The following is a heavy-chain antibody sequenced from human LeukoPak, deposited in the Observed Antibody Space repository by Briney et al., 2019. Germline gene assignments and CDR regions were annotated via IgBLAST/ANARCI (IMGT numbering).Heavy chain of an antibody. J-gene: IGHJ4*02. Sequence: GGSLRLSCAASGFTFSNFGKHWVRQAPGKGLEWVAVIWYDGSKKYYADSVKGRFTISRDNSKNALYLQMSSLRAEDTAVYYCARDQRSSWYDYWGQGTLVTVSS. V-gene: IGHV3-33*01. CDR1: GFTFSNFG. CDR3: ARDQRSSWYDY. D-gene: IGHD6-13*01. CDR2: IWYDGSKK.